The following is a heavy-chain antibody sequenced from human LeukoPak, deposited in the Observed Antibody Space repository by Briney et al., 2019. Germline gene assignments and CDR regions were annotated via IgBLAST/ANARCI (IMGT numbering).Heavy chain of an antibody. D-gene: IGHD4-23*01. V-gene: IGHV3-23*01. CDR1: GFTFSSYA. Sequence: GGSLRLSCAASGFTFSSYAMSWVRPAPGKGLEWVSAISGSGGSTYYADSVKGRFTISRDNSKNTLYLQMNSLRAEDTAVYYCAKDYGGNSDYFDYWGQGTLVTVSS. CDR3: AKDYGGNSDYFDY. CDR2: ISGSGGST. J-gene: IGHJ4*02.